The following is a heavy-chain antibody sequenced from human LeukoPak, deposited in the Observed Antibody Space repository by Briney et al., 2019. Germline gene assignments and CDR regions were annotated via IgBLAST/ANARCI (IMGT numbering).Heavy chain of an antibody. CDR3: ARHRSKWLQSSFDY. CDR2: IFYSGNT. CDR1: GGSINSSSYY. V-gene: IGHV4-39*01. D-gene: IGHD5-24*01. Sequence: SETLSLTCTVSGGSINSSSYYWGWIRQPPGKGLEWIGSIFYSGNTYDNPSLKSRVTISVDTSKNQLPLKLNSVTAADTAVYYCARHRSKWLQSSFDYWGQGTLVTVSS. J-gene: IGHJ4*02.